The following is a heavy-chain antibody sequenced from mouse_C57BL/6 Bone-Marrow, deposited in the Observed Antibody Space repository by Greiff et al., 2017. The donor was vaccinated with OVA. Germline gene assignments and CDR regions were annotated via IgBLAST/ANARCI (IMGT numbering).Heavy chain of an antibody. J-gene: IGHJ4*01. V-gene: IGHV1-69*01. CDR3: ARGGDY. CDR2: IDPSDSYT. Sequence: VQLQQPGAELVMPGASVKLSCKASGYTFTSYWMHWVKQRPGQGLEWIGEIDPSDSYTNYNQKFKGKSTLTVDKSSSTAYMQLSSLTSEDSAVYYCARGGDYWSQGTSGTVSS. CDR1: GYTFTSYW.